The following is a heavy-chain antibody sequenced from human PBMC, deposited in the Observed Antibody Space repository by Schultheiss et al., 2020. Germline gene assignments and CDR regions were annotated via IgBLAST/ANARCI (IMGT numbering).Heavy chain of an antibody. CDR1: GFTFSDYY. J-gene: IGHJ6*03. Sequence: GSLRLSCAASGFTFSDYYMSWIRQAPGKGLEWIGYIYYSGSTYYNPSLKSRVTISVDTSKNQFSLNLNSVTAADTAVYYCARGSHMVRGVMIPMDVWGKGTTVTVYS. D-gene: IGHD3-10*01. CDR3: ARGSHMVRGVMIPMDV. CDR2: IYYSGST. V-gene: IGHV4-59*12.